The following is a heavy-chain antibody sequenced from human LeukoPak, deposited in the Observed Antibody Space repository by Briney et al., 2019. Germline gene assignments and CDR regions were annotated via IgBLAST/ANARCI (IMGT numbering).Heavy chain of an antibody. J-gene: IGHJ4*02. CDR1: GGFINRYY. Sequence: SETLSLTCTVSGGFINRYYWSWIRQPPGKGLEYIGYIYYSGGTNYNPSLKSRVTVSVDTSKNQFSLKLSSVTAADTAVYYCARDHYGSGSYYLHYWGQGTLVTVSS. CDR3: ARDHYGSGSYYLHY. CDR2: IYYSGGT. V-gene: IGHV4-59*01. D-gene: IGHD3-10*01.